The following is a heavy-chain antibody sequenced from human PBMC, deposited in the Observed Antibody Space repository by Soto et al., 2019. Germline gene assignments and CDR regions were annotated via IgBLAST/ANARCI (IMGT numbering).Heavy chain of an antibody. CDR3: ARSIMTTVTALDY. CDR2: IIPIFGTA. D-gene: IGHD4-17*01. Sequence: SVKVSCKASGGTFSSYAISWVRQAPGQGLEWMGGIIPIFGTANYAQKFQGRVTITADESTSTAYMELSSLRSEDTAVYYCARSIMTTVTALDYWGQGTLVTVSS. CDR1: GGTFSSYA. V-gene: IGHV1-69*13. J-gene: IGHJ4*02.